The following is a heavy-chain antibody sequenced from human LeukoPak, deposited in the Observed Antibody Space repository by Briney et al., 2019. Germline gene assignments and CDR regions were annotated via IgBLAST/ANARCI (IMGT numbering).Heavy chain of an antibody. Sequence: ASVKVSCKVSGDTLTELSIHWVRQAPGKGLEWMGGFDPEDGDTIYAQKFQGRVTMTEDTSTDTAYMELSSLRSEDTAVYYCATFCVYDILECFDYWGQGTLVTVSS. D-gene: IGHD5/OR15-5a*01. V-gene: IGHV1-24*01. J-gene: IGHJ4*02. CDR1: GDTLTELS. CDR2: FDPEDGDT. CDR3: ATFCVYDILECFDY.